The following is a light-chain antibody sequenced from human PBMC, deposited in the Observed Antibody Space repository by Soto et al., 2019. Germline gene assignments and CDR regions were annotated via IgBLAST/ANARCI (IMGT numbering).Light chain of an antibody. CDR2: TTD. Sequence: QTVVTQEPSFSVSPGGTVTLTCGLSSGSVSSNNYPSWYQQTPGQAPRTLIHTTDSRSSGVPDRFSGSVLGNKAALTITGAQADDESDYYCVPYVGSGIWVSGGGTKLTVL. CDR1: SGSVSSNNY. V-gene: IGLV8-61*01. J-gene: IGLJ2*01. CDR3: VPYVGSGIWV.